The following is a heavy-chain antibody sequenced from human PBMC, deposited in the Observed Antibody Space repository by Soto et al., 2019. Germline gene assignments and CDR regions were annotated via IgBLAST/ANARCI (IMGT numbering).Heavy chain of an antibody. CDR1: GYASSTHY. Sequence: QAQVVQSGAEVKKPGASVKISCKASGYASSTHYMHWVRQAPGQGLEWMGLIDPSGGYTRYGQKFQGRVTVTRDTSTSTVYMEVSSLTSEDTAVYYCASEYPNSHYPGDLWGQGTLVTISS. V-gene: IGHV1-46*01. J-gene: IGHJ5*02. D-gene: IGHD3-10*01. CDR3: ASEYPNSHYPGDL. CDR2: IDPSGGYT.